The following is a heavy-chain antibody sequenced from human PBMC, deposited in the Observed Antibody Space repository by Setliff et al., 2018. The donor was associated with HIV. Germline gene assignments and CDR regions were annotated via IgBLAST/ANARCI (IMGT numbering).Heavy chain of an antibody. Sequence: SETLSLTCAVSGGSISSYYWSWIRQPPGKGLEWIGHIYTGGRPNYNPSLESRVTISVDTSKNQFSLKLSSVTAADTAVYYCVRGGAYGYDYFDYWGPGILVTVSS. CDR1: GGSISSYY. CDR2: IYTGGRP. CDR3: VRGGAYGYDYFDY. J-gene: IGHJ4*02. D-gene: IGHD5-12*01. V-gene: IGHV4-4*09.